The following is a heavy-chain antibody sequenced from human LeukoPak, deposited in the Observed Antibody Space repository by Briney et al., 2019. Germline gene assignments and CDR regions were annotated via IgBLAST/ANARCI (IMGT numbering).Heavy chain of an antibody. V-gene: IGHV1-46*03. CDR3: ASRAPQYCSSTSCYIEAFDI. D-gene: IGHD2-2*01. Sequence: ASVKVSCXASGYAFTSYYMHWVRQAPGQGLEWMGIINPSGGSTSYAQKFQGRVTMTRDTSTSTVYMELSSLRSEDTAVYYCASRAPQYCSSTSCYIEAFDIWGQGTMVTVSS. CDR1: GYAFTSYY. J-gene: IGHJ3*02. CDR2: INPSGGST.